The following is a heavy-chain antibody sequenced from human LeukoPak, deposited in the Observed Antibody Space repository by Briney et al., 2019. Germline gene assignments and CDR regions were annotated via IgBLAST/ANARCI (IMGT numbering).Heavy chain of an antibody. CDR3: AHSSRYCSGGSCRMVFDY. J-gene: IGHJ4*02. CDR1: GFSLSTRGVG. CDR2: IYWDDDK. D-gene: IGHD2-15*01. Sequence: SGPTLVKPTQTLTLTCTFSGFSLSTRGVGVGWIRQPPGKALEWLALIYWDDDKRYSPSQKSRLTITKDTSKNQVVLTMTNMDPVDTATYYCAHSSRYCSGGSCRMVFDYWGQGTLVTVSS. V-gene: IGHV2-5*02.